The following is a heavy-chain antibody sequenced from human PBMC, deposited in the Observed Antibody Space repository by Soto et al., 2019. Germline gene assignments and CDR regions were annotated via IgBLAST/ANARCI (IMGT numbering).Heavy chain of an antibody. Sequence: SETLSLTCTVSGGSISSYYWSWIRQPPGKGLEWIGYIYYSGSTNYNPSLKSRVSISVDTSKNLFSLKLSSVTAADTAVYYCARDGNYGDYLWAFDYWGQGTLVTVSS. J-gene: IGHJ4*02. CDR3: ARDGNYGDYLWAFDY. V-gene: IGHV4-59*01. CDR2: IYYSGST. CDR1: GGSISSYY. D-gene: IGHD4-17*01.